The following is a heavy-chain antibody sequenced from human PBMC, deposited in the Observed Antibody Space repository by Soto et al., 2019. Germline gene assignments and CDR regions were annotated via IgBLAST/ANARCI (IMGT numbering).Heavy chain of an antibody. Sequence: SETLSLTCTVSGGSVSSGSYYWSWIRQPPGKGLEWIGYIYYSGSTNYNPSLKSRVTISVDTSKNQFSLKLSSVTAADTAVYYCERGRGVGAYYYGMDVWGQGTTVTVSS. J-gene: IGHJ6*02. CDR2: IYYSGST. CDR1: GGSVSSGSYY. CDR3: ERGRGVGAYYYGMDV. V-gene: IGHV4-61*01.